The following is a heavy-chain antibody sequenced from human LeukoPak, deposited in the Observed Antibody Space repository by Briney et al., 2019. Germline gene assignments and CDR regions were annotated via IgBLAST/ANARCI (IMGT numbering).Heavy chain of an antibody. Sequence: SETLSLTCTVSGGSISSSSYYWGWIRQPPGKGLEWIGSIYYGGSTYYNPSLKSRVTISVDTSKNQFSLKLSSVTAADTAVYYCARLGFSNSGSYLAPSDYWGQGTLVTVSS. V-gene: IGHV4-39*01. CDR2: IYYGGST. D-gene: IGHD1-26*01. CDR1: GGSISSSSYY. CDR3: ARLGFSNSGSYLAPSDY. J-gene: IGHJ4*02.